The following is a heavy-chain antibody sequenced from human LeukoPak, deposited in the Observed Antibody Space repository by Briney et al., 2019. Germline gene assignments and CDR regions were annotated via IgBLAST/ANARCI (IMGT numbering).Heavy chain of an antibody. CDR2: ISWNSGSI. D-gene: IGHD6-19*01. V-gene: IGHV3-9*01. CDR1: GFTFDDYA. J-gene: IGHJ6*02. Sequence: GGSLRLSCAASGFTFDDYAMHWVRQAPGKGLEWVSGISWNSGSIGYADSVKGRFTISRDNAMNSLYLQMNSLRAEDTAVYYCARSGHSSGWDNNRYFYSGMDVWGQGTTVAV. CDR3: ARSGHSSGWDNNRYFYSGMDV.